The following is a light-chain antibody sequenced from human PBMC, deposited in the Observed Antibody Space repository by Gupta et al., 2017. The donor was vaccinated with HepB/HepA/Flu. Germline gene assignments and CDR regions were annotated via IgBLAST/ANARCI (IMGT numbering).Light chain of an antibody. Sequence: EIVLTQSPATLSLSPGDRATLSCRASQSVSTYLAWYQQKPGQAPRLLIYDASNRAAGIPDRFSGSGSETDFTLTISRLEPEDFAAYYCQQRSKLPLCSFGQGTKLEI. CDR2: DAS. CDR3: QQRSKLPLCS. V-gene: IGKV3-11*01. J-gene: IGKJ2*04. CDR1: QSVSTY.